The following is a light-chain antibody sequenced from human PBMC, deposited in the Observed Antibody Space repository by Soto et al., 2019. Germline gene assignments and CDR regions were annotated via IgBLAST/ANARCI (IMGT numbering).Light chain of an antibody. CDR1: SSDVGDYNY. J-gene: IGLJ1*01. CDR3: SSYASSSSLDV. Sequence: QSALTQPASVSGSRGQSITISCTGTSSDVGDYNYVSWFQQHPGKAPKLMIYDVSSRPSGISNRFSGSKSGNTASLTISGLQAEDEADYYCSSYASSSSLDVFGSGTKVTVL. V-gene: IGLV2-14*03. CDR2: DVS.